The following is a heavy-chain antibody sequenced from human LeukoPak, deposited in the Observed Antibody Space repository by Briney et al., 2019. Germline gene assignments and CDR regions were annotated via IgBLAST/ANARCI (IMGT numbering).Heavy chain of an antibody. Sequence: KPSQTLSLTCTVSGGTISSGGYSWSWIRQHPGKGLEWIGYIYYSGSTYYNPSLKSRVTISVDTSKNQFSLKLSSVAAADTAVYYCAREPGELGYCSSNSCYLDNNWFDPWGQGTLVTVSS. CDR2: IYYSGST. D-gene: IGHD2-2*01. CDR1: GGTISSGGYS. J-gene: IGHJ5*02. V-gene: IGHV4-31*03. CDR3: AREPGELGYCSSNSCYLDNNWFDP.